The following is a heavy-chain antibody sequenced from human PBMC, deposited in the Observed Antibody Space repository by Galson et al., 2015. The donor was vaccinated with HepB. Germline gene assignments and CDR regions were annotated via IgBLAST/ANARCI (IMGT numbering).Heavy chain of an antibody. D-gene: IGHD6-13*01. CDR1: GFTFSSYA. J-gene: IGHJ5*02. CDR3: ARDLVAAAGRRVGFDP. V-gene: IGHV3-30*04. Sequence: SLRLSCAASGFTFSSYAMHWVRQAPGKGLEWVAVISYDGSNKYYADSVKGRFTISRDNSKNTLYLQMNSLRAEDTAVYYCARDLVAAAGRRVGFDPWGQGTLVTVSS. CDR2: ISYDGSNK.